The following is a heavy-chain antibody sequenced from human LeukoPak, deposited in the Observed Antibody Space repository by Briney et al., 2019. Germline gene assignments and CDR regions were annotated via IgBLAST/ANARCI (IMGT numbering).Heavy chain of an antibody. CDR1: GFTFSSYG. D-gene: IGHD3-9*01. Sequence: PGGSLRLSCAASGFTFSSYGMHWVRQAPGKGLEWVAFIRYDGSNKYYADSVKGRFTISRDNSKNTLYLQMNSLRAEDTAVYYCAKVLYYDILTGYYRIDAFDIWGQGTMVTVSS. V-gene: IGHV3-30*02. J-gene: IGHJ3*02. CDR2: IRYDGSNK. CDR3: AKVLYYDILTGYYRIDAFDI.